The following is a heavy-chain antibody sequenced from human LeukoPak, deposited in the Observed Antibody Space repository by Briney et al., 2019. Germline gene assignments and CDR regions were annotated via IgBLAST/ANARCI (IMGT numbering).Heavy chain of an antibody. CDR3: AKASSPCSSSWYPYYFDY. CDR2: IYSGGST. D-gene: IGHD6-13*01. J-gene: IGHJ4*02. CDR1: GFTVSSNY. V-gene: IGHV3-53*01. Sequence: GGSLRLSCAASGFTVSSNYMSWVRQAPGKGLEWVSVIYSGGSTYYSDSVKGRFTISRDNSKNTLYLQMNSLRAEDTAVYYCAKASSPCSSSWYPYYFDYWGQGTLVTVPS.